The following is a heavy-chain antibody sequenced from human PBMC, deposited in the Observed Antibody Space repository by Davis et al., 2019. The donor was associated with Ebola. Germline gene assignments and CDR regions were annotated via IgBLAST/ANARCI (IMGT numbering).Heavy chain of an antibody. CDR1: GGSISSSNW. CDR3: ARGRRSSSHYYYYGMDV. J-gene: IGHJ6*02. D-gene: IGHD6-13*01. Sequence: SETLSLTCAVSGGSISSSNWWSWVRQPPGKGLEWIGEINHSGSTNYNPSLKSRVTISVDTSKNQFSLKLSSVTAADTAVYYCARGRRSSSHYYYYGMDVWGQGTTVTVSS. CDR2: INHSGST. V-gene: IGHV4-4*02.